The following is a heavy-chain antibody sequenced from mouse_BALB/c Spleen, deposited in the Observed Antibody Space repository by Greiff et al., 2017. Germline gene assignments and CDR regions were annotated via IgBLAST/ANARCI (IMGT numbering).Heavy chain of an antibody. J-gene: IGHJ4*01. CDR2: ISSGGGST. CDR1: GFAFSSYD. D-gene: IGHD2-1*01. CDR3: ARQIYYGNYVLYAMDY. V-gene: IGHV5-12-1*01. Sequence: EVQVVESGGGLVKPGGSLKLSCAASGFAFSSYDMSWVRQTPEKRLEWVAYISSGGGSTYYPDTVKGRFTISRDNAKNTLYLQMSSLKSEDTAMYYCARQIYYGNYVLYAMDYWGQGTSVTVSS.